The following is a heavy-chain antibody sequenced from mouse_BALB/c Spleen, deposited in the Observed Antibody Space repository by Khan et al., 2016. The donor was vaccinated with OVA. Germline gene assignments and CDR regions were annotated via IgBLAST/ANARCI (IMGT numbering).Heavy chain of an antibody. J-gene: IGHJ3*01. CDR1: GFSLTDYG. D-gene: IGHD1-2*01. V-gene: IGHV2-6-7*01. CDR3: ARELRLGGFAY. CDR2: IWGDGST. Sequence: VQRVESGPGLVAPSQNLSITCTVSGFSLTDYGVNWVRQPPGKGLEWLGMIWGDGSTDYNSALKSRLSISKDNYKSKVFLKMNSLQNDDTARFYCARELRLGGFAYWGQGTLVTVSA.